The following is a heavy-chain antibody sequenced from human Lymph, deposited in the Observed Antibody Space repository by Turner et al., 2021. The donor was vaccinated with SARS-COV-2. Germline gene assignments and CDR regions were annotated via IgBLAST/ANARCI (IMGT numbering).Heavy chain of an antibody. D-gene: IGHD1-26*01. J-gene: IGHJ4*02. Sequence: EVQLVDSGGGLVQSAGSFSPASAASGITFDDYAMHWVRQAPGKGLEWVSGINWSGGSIAYADSVKGRFTISRDNPKNSLYLQMNSLRAEDTAFYYCAKDLAGTYYSSFDYWGQGTLVTVSS. CDR2: INWSGGSI. CDR1: GITFDDYA. CDR3: AKDLAGTYYSSFDY. V-gene: IGHV3-9*01.